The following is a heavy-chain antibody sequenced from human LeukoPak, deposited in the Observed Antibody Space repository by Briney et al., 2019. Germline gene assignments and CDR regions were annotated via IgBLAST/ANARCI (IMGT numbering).Heavy chain of an antibody. CDR1: GGSISSGSYY. D-gene: IGHD2/OR15-2a*01. CDR2: IYTSGST. J-gene: IGHJ4*02. CDR3: ARELKVGNTGYYFDY. Sequence: SETLSLTCTVSGGSISSGSYYWSWIRQPAGKGLEWIGRIYTSGSTNYNPSLKSRVTISLDTSKNQFSLNLNSVTAADTAVYYCARELKVGNTGYYFDYWGQGTLVTVSS. V-gene: IGHV4-61*02.